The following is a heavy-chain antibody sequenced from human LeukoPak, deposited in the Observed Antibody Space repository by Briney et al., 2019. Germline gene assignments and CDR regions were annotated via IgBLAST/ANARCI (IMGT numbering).Heavy chain of an antibody. J-gene: IGHJ3*02. Sequence: RPSETLSLTCTVSGGSIRSSYYYWGWIRQPPGKGLEWIGSIYYSGSTYYNPSLKSRVTISVDTSKNQFSLKLSSVTAADTAVYYCARHGLSIAVAAAPWAFDIWGQGTMVTVSS. CDR2: IYYSGST. V-gene: IGHV4-39*01. CDR3: ARHGLSIAVAAAPWAFDI. CDR1: GGSIRSSYYY. D-gene: IGHD6-19*01.